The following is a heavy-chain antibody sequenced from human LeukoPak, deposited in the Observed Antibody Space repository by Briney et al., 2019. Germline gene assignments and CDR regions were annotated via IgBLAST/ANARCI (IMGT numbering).Heavy chain of an antibody. CDR2: IYSGGST. V-gene: IGHV3-53*01. J-gene: IGHJ4*02. D-gene: IGHD6-13*01. CDR1: GFTVSSNY. Sequence: GGSLRLSCAASGFTVSSNYMSWVRQAPGKGLEWVSVIYSGGSTYYADSVKGRFTISRDNSKNTLYLQMNSLRAEDTAVYYCAKDARRAGIAGYYFDYWGQGTLVTVSS. CDR3: AKDARRAGIAGYYFDY.